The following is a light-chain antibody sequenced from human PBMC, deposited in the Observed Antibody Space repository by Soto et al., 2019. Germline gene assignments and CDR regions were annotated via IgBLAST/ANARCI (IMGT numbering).Light chain of an antibody. J-gene: IGLJ1*01. Sequence: QSVLTQPASVSGSPGQSITISCTGTSSDVGSYNLVSWYQQHPGKAPKLMIYEVSKRPSGVSDRFSGFKSGNTASLTVSGLQAEDEADYYCSSYAGSNSYVFGTGTKVTVL. CDR2: EVS. CDR1: SSDVGSYNL. CDR3: SSYAGSNSYV. V-gene: IGLV2-23*02.